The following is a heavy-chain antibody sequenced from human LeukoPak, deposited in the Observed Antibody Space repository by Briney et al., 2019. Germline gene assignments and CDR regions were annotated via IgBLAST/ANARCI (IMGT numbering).Heavy chain of an antibody. J-gene: IGHJ4*02. V-gene: IGHV3-7*01. D-gene: IGHD3-16*01. Sequence: GGSLRLSCAASGFSFTDYWMSWVRQAPGKGLEWVANIKQDGSESAYLASVKGRFTVSRDNANNFLYLQMNNLRVEDTAVYYCSRDNAAVPGGDYWGQGVLVILSS. CDR1: GFSFTDYW. CDR3: SRDNAAVPGGDY. CDR2: IKQDGSES.